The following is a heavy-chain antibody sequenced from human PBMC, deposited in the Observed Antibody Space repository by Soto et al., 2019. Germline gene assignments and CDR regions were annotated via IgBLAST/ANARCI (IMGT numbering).Heavy chain of an antibody. CDR3: AYAREELLAFDH. V-gene: IGHV2-5*02. Sequence: SGPSLVNPTQTLTVTCRLAGFSRITSGVGVGWVRQPPGKALEWLAPIYWDDDKRYSPSLNSRLTTTKDTSKNQVVLTMTDMDPADTGTYYCAYAREELLAFDHWGQGTLVTVSS. J-gene: IGHJ4*02. D-gene: IGHD2-15*01. CDR2: IYWDDDK. CDR1: GFSRITSGVG.